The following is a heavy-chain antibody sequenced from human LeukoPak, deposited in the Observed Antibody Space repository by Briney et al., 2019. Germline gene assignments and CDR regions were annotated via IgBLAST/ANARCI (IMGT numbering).Heavy chain of an antibody. CDR1: GGTFSSYA. CDR2: IIPIFGTA. J-gene: IGHJ4*02. V-gene: IGHV1-69*13. D-gene: IGHD6-19*01. CDR3: ATNSYGGYSSGWYGGY. Sequence: VASVKVSCKASGGTFSSYAISLVRQAPGQGLEWMGGIIPIFGTANYAQKFQGRVTITADESTSTAYMELSSLRSEDTAAYYCATNSYGGYSSGWYGGYWGQGTLVTVSS.